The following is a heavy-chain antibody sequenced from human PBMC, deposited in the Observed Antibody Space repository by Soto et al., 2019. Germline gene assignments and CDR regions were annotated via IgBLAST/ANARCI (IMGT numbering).Heavy chain of an antibody. V-gene: IGHV5-10-1*01. Sequence: EVQLVQSGAEVKKPGESLRISCKGSGYSFTSYWISWVRQMPGKGLEWMGRIDPSDSYTNYSPSFQGHVTISADKSIITAYLQWSSLKASDTAMYYCARLAMVRGVPTSGMDVWGQGTTVTVSS. D-gene: IGHD3-10*01. CDR3: ARLAMVRGVPTSGMDV. CDR2: IDPSDSYT. CDR1: GYSFTSYW. J-gene: IGHJ6*02.